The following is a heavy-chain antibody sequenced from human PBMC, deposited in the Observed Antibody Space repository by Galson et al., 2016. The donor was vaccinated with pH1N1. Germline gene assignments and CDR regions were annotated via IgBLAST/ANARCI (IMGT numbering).Heavy chain of an antibody. Sequence: SLRLSCAASGIAFSAYWMSWVRQAPGKGPEWVANIKPDGTEKCFVDSVKGRFTISRDNAKNSLYLQINSLRAEDTAIYFCATDRGSGSHENWGQGTLVTVSS. D-gene: IGHD1-26*01. V-gene: IGHV3-7*01. CDR3: ATDRGSGSHEN. CDR2: IKPDGTEK. J-gene: IGHJ4*02. CDR1: GIAFSAYW.